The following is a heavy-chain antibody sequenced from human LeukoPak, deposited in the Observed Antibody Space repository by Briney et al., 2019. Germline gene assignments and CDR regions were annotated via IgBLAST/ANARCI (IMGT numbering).Heavy chain of an antibody. CDR2: IYSGGST. V-gene: IGHV3-66*01. J-gene: IGHJ4*02. D-gene: IGHD2-15*01. CDR3: ANTVVVAAAAGY. Sequence: GGSLRLSCAASGFTVSSNYMSWVRQAPGKGLEWVSVIYSGGSTYYADSVKGRFTISRDNSKNTLYLQMNSLRAEDTAVYYCANTVVVAAAAGYWGQGTLVTVSS. CDR1: GFTVSSNY.